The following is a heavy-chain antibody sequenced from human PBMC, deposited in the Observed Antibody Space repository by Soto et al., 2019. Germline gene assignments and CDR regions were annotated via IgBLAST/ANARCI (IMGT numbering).Heavy chain of an antibody. CDR2: MNPNSGNT. J-gene: IGHJ4*02. Sequence: ASVKISCKASGYTFTSYDINWVRQATGQGLEWMGWMNPNSGNTGYAQKFQGRVTMTRNTSISTAYMELSSLRSEDTAVYYCARVGYYYDSSGYYLSFDYWGQGTLVTVSS. V-gene: IGHV1-8*01. CDR1: GYTFTSYD. D-gene: IGHD3-22*01. CDR3: ARVGYYYDSSGYYLSFDY.